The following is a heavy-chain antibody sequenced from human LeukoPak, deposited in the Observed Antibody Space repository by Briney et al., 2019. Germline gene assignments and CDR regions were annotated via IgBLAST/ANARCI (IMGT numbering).Heavy chain of an antibody. CDR2: TYPGDSET. CDR1: GYSFTTYW. J-gene: IGHJ3*02. Sequence: GESLKISCQGSGYSFTTYWIGWVRQMPGKGLEWMGITYPGDSETRYSPSFQGQVTISADKSISTAYLQWSSLKASDTAMYYCATTLYSGIYGDAFDIWGQGTMVTVSS. V-gene: IGHV5-51*01. D-gene: IGHD1-26*01. CDR3: ATTLYSGIYGDAFDI.